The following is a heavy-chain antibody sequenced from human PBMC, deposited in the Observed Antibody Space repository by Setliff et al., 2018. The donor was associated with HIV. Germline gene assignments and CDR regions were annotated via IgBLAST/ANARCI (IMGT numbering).Heavy chain of an antibody. Sequence: SETLSLTCTVSGGSISSYYWSWIRQPPGKGLEWIGYIYYSGSANYTPSLKSRVTISLDTSKSQFSLKLSSVTAADTAMYYCARVLDYYDSSPYYFDYWGQGTLVTVSS. V-gene: IGHV4-59*01. D-gene: IGHD3-22*01. J-gene: IGHJ4*02. CDR2: IYYSGSA. CDR3: ARVLDYYDSSPYYFDY. CDR1: GGSISSYY.